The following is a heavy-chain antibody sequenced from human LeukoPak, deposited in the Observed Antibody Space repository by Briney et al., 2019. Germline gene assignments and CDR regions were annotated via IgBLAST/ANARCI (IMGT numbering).Heavy chain of an antibody. D-gene: IGHD2-2*01. Sequence: GASVTVSCKASGYTFTNYFMHWVRQAPGQGLEWMGIINPSGGSTTYAQKFQGRVTMTRDTSTSTVYMELSSLRSEDTAVYYCARSSTSDYWGQGTLVTVSS. V-gene: IGHV1-46*01. J-gene: IGHJ4*02. CDR1: GYTFTNYF. CDR2: INPSGGST. CDR3: ARSSTSDY.